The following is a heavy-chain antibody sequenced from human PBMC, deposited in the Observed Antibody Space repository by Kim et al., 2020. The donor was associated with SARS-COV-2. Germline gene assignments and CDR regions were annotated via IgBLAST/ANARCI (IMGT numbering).Heavy chain of an antibody. CDR3: ARAITMVRGVISY. V-gene: IGHV3-30*01. J-gene: IGHJ4*02. D-gene: IGHD3-10*01. Sequence: YADSVKGRFTISRDNSKNTLYLQMNSLRAEDTAVYYCARAITMVRGVISYWGQGTLVTVSS.